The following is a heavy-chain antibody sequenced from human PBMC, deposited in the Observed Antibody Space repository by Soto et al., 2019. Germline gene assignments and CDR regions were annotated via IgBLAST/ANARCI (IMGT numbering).Heavy chain of an antibody. V-gene: IGHV3-30-3*01. D-gene: IGHD6-19*01. CDR3: ARVEIAVAGTAFDY. J-gene: IGHJ4*02. CDR2: ISYDGSNK. CDR1: GFTFSSYA. Sequence: GGSLRLSCAASGFTFSSYAMHWVRQAPGKGLEWVAVISYDGSNKYYADSVKGRFTISRDNSKNTLYLQMNSLRAEDTAVYYCARVEIAVAGTAFDYWGQGTLVTVSS.